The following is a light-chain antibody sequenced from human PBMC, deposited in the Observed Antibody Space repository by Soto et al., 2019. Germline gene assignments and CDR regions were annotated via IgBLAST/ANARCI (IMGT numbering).Light chain of an antibody. Sequence: DIQMTQSPSSLSASVGDRVTITCRASQSVSSYVNWYQQKPGNAPKLLIYAASSLQSGVPSRFSGSGSGTDFTLTISSLQPEDFATYYCQQSYSTITFGQGTRLEIK. CDR3: QQSYSTIT. V-gene: IGKV1-39*01. CDR2: AAS. CDR1: QSVSSY. J-gene: IGKJ5*01.